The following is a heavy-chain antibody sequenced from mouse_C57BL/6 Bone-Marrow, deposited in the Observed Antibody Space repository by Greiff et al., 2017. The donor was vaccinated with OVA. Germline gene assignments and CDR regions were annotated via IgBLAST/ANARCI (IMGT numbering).Heavy chain of an antibody. CDR3: AIFYYGSSCDY. Sequence: QVQLQQSGAELVKPGASVKLSCKASGYTFTSYWMHWVKQRPGQGLEWIGMIHPNSGSTNYNEKFKSKATLTVDKSSSTAYMQLSSLTSEDSAVYYCAIFYYGSSCDYWGQGTTLTVSS. D-gene: IGHD1-1*01. J-gene: IGHJ2*01. CDR1: GYTFTSYW. V-gene: IGHV1-64*01. CDR2: IHPNSGST.